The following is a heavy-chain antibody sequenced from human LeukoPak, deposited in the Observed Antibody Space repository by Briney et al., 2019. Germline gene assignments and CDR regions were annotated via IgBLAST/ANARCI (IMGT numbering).Heavy chain of an antibody. Sequence: SSETLSLTCTVSGGSISSYYWSWIRQPPGKGLEWIGYIYYSGSTNYNPSLKSRVTISVDTSKNQLSLKLSSVTAADTAVYYCARESIAAAIDYWGQGTLVTVSS. D-gene: IGHD6-6*01. CDR2: IYYSGST. J-gene: IGHJ4*02. V-gene: IGHV4-59*01. CDR3: ARESIAAAIDY. CDR1: GGSISSYY.